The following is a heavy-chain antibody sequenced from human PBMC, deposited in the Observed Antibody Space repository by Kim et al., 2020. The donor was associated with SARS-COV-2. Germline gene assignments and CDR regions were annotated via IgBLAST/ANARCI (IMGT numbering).Heavy chain of an antibody. D-gene: IGHD3-22*01. CDR3: ARGSTMMYEF. Sequence: GNRVYSQKLQDRVTINRDTSASTVYMEMSSLRSEDTAVYYCARGSTMMYEFWGQGTLVTVSS. V-gene: IGHV1-3*01. J-gene: IGHJ4*02. CDR2: GNR.